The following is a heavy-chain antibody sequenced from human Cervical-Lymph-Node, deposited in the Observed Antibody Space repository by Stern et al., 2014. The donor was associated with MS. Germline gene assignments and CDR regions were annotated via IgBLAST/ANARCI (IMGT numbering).Heavy chain of an antibody. CDR2: IFPRDSNT. V-gene: IGHV5-51*03. D-gene: IGHD5-12*01. CDR1: GYLFDDYW. Sequence: VQLVESGAEVKKPGESLKISCEASGYLFDDYWIGWVRQMSGRGLELVAIIFPRDSNTRYSPSVQGQVPISADKSISTAYLQWGSLKAPDPAMYYWARSPATPSGYDRFDYWGQGALVTVSS. J-gene: IGHJ4*02. CDR3: ARSPATPSGYDRFDY.